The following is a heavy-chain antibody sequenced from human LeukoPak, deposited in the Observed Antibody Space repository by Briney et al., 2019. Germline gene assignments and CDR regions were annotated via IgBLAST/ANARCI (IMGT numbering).Heavy chain of an antibody. CDR3: ASSLYYDFWSGYYPDY. D-gene: IGHD3-3*01. J-gene: IGHJ4*02. Sequence: PGGSLRLSCAASGFTFSSYWMSWVRQAPGKGLEWVANIKQDGSEKYYVDSVKGRFTISRDNAKNSLYLQMNSLRAEDTAVYYCASSLYYDFWSGYYPDYWGQGTLVTVSS. V-gene: IGHV3-7*01. CDR2: IKQDGSEK. CDR1: GFTFSSYW.